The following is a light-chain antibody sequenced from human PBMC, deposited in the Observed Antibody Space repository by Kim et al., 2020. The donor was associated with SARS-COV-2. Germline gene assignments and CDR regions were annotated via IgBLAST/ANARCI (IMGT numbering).Light chain of an antibody. CDR3: QSYDSSLSGSWV. J-gene: IGLJ3*02. V-gene: IGLV1-40*01. Sequence: QSVLPQPPSVSGAPGQTVTISCTGSSSNIGAGYDVHWYQQLPGTAPKLLIYGNSNRPSGVPDRFSGSKSGTSASLAITGLQAEDEADYYCQSYDSSLSGSWVFGGGTKLTVL. CDR1: SSNIGAGYD. CDR2: GNS.